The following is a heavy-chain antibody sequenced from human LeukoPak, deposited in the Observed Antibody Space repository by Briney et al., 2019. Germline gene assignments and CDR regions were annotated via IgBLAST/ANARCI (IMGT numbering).Heavy chain of an antibody. CDR2: IYDSGST. D-gene: IGHD6-13*01. J-gene: IGHJ4*02. V-gene: IGHV4-39*01. Sequence: PSETLSLTCTVSGGSIRSSYYYWGWIRQPPGKGLEWIGSIYDSGSTYYNPSLKSRVTISVDTSKNQFSLKLSSVTAADTAVYYCARGGAAAGTVYWGQGTLVTVSS. CDR1: GGSIRSSYYY. CDR3: ARGGAAAGTVY.